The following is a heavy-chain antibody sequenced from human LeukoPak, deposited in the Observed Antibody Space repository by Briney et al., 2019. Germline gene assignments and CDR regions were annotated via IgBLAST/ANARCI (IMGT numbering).Heavy chain of an antibody. CDR1: GGSVSSGSYY. CDR2: IYYSGST. J-gene: IGHJ4*02. V-gene: IGHV4-61*01. D-gene: IGHD1-7*01. CDR3: ARERNNWNYVGFDY. Sequence: SETLSLTCTVSGGSVSSGSYYWSWIRQPPGKGLEWIGYIYYSGSTNYNPSLKSRVTISVDTSKNQFSLKLSSVTAADTAVYYCARERNNWNYVGFDYWGQGTLVTVSS.